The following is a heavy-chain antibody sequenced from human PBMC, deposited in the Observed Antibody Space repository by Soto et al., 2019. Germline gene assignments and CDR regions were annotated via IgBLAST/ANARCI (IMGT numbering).Heavy chain of an antibody. CDR3: ARDRGASSRQYYSYGMDV. V-gene: IGHV3-33*01. D-gene: IGHD6-6*01. CDR2: IWYDGSNK. CDR1: GFTFSSYG. J-gene: IGHJ6*02. Sequence: QVQLVESGGGVVQPGRSLRLSCAASGFTFSSYGMHWVRQAPGKGLEWVAVIWYDGSNKYYADSVKGRFTISRDNSKNTLYLQMNSLRAEDTAVYYCARDRGASSRQYYSYGMDVWGQGTTVTVSS.